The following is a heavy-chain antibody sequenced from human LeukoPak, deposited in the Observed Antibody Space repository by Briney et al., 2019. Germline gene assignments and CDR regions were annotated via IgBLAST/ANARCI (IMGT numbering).Heavy chain of an antibody. CDR1: GYIFTSFV. CDR2: ISAFNGNT. Sequence: ASVKVSCKASGYIFTSFVISWVRQAPGQGLEWMGWISAFNGNTNYAQKLQGRITMTTDTSTSTAYMELRSLRSDDTAVYYCARGGTVVDTANPFDFWGQGTLVTVSS. V-gene: IGHV1-18*01. CDR3: ARGGTVVDTANPFDF. D-gene: IGHD5-18*01. J-gene: IGHJ4*02.